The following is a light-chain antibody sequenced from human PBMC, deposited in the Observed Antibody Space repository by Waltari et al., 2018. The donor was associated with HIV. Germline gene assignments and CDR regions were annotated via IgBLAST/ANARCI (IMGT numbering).Light chain of an antibody. CDR2: GAS. J-gene: IGKJ4*01. Sequence: DIQMTQSPSSLSASVGDRVTITCRASQDITNDLGWFQQKQGKAPKRLIYGASTLETGVPSRFSGSGSGTDFTLTISTLQPEDFATYYCLQHNSFHLTFGGGTKLEIK. CDR3: LQHNSFHLT. CDR1: QDITND. V-gene: IGKV1-17*01.